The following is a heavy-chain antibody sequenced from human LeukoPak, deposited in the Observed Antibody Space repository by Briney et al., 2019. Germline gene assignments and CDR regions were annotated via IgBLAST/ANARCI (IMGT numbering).Heavy chain of an antibody. CDR3: ARENYYDSSVVDY. CDR1: GGSISSGDYY. D-gene: IGHD3-22*01. Sequence: PSETLSLTCTVSGGSISSGDYYWSWIRQPPGKGLEWIGYIYYSGSTYYNPSLKSRVTISVDTSKNQFSLKLSSVTAADTAVYYWARENYYDSSVVDYWGQGTVVSVSS. J-gene: IGHJ4*02. V-gene: IGHV4-30-4*01. CDR2: IYYSGST.